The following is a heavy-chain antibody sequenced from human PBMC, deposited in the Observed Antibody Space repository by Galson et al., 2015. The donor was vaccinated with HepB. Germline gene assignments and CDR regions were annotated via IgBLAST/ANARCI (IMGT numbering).Heavy chain of an antibody. CDR1: GFTFSTYV. V-gene: IGHV3-23*01. CDR3: AREGALAEASDAFDI. J-gene: IGHJ3*02. Sequence: SLRLSCAASGFTFSTYVMNWVRQAPGKGLEWVSSISGSGGSTHYADSVKGRVTISRDNSRKTLYLQMNSLRAEDTAVYYCAREGALAEASDAFDIWGQGTMVTVSS. CDR2: ISGSGGST.